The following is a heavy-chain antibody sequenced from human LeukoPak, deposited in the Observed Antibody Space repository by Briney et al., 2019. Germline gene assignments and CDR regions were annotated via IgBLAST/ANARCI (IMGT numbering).Heavy chain of an antibody. CDR2: ILYDGTYK. J-gene: IGHJ6*03. Sequence: GGSLRLSCAASGFTLSNYAMHWVRQAPGKGLEWVSFILYDGTYKYYADSVKGRFTISRDNSNNTLYLQMNSLKPEDTAVYYCAKVMATTGSWSYYYYMDVWGKGTTVTVSS. CDR3: AKVMATTGSWSYYYYMDV. CDR1: GFTLSNYA. D-gene: IGHD1-1*01. V-gene: IGHV3-30*02.